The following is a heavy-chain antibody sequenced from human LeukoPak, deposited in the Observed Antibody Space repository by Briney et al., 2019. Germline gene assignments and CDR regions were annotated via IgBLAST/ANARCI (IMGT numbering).Heavy chain of an antibody. Sequence: PGGSLRLSCAASEFTFSSYGMHWVRQAPGKGLEWVAVISYDGSNKYYADSVKGRFTISRDNSKNTLYLQMNSLRAEDTAVYYCAKSGEWLRSGYYFDYWGQGTLVTVSS. D-gene: IGHD5-12*01. CDR3: AKSGEWLRSGYYFDY. CDR1: EFTFSSYG. V-gene: IGHV3-30*18. J-gene: IGHJ4*02. CDR2: ISYDGSNK.